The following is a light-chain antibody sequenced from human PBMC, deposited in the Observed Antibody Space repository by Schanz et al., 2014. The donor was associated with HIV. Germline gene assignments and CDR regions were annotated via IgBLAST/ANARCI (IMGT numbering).Light chain of an antibody. CDR1: SSNIDSYS. CDR2: INN. CDR3: ATWDDSLDGWV. Sequence: QSVLTQPPSVSGTPGQRVSISCSGSSSNIDSYSVYWYQQLPGTAPKLLIYINNQRPSGVPVRFSGSKSATSASLAISGLQSEDEADYFCATWDDSLDGWVFGGGTKLTVL. V-gene: IGLV1-44*01. J-gene: IGLJ3*02.